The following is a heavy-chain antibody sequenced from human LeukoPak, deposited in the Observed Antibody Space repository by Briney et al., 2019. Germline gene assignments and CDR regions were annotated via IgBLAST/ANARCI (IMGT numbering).Heavy chain of an antibody. V-gene: IGHV5-51*01. CDR3: ARQWGIAAAGANWFDP. D-gene: IGHD6-13*01. Sequence: GESLKISCKGSGYSFTSYWIGWVRQMPGKGLEWMGIIYPGDSDTRYSPSFQGQVTISADKSISTAYLQWSSLKAPDTAMYYCARQWGIAAAGANWFDPWGQGTLVTVSS. CDR1: GYSFTSYW. CDR2: IYPGDSDT. J-gene: IGHJ5*02.